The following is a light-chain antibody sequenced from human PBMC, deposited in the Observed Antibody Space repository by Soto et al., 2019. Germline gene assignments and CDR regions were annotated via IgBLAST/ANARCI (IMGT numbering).Light chain of an antibody. V-gene: IGKV3-15*01. J-gene: IGKJ2*01. CDR3: QQYNNSPYT. Sequence: EIVMTQSPATLSVSPGERATLSCRASQSVSSNLAWYQQKPGQAPRLLIYGASTRATGIPARFSGSGSGTKFTLTITSLQSEDFAFFYCQQYNNSPYTFGQGTKLEIK. CDR1: QSVSSN. CDR2: GAS.